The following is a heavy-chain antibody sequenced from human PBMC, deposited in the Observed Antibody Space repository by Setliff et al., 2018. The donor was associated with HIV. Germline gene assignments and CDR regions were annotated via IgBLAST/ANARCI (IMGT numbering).Heavy chain of an antibody. V-gene: IGHV5-51*01. CDR1: GYSFTTYW. D-gene: IGHD4-4*01. J-gene: IGHJ4*02. CDR3: ARRALRDGFHPQYYFDF. Sequence: PGESLKISCKGSGYSFTTYWIAWLRQMPGKGLECMGLIYPGDSDTRLSPSLQGQVTISADRSTSTAYVQWSSLRASDTAMYYCARRALRDGFHPQYYFDFWGQGTLVTVSS. CDR2: IYPGDSDT.